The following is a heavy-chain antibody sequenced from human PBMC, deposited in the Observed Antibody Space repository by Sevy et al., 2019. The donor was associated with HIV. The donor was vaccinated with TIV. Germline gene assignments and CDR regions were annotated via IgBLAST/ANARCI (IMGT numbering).Heavy chain of an antibody. V-gene: IGHV4-61*01. D-gene: IGHD6-13*01. CDR2: ISYLGST. Sequence: SETLSLTCTVSGGSLSSGSYYWGWIRQPPGKGLEWIGYISYLGSTNYNPSLKSRVTISVDTSKNQLSLRLTSVTAADTAVYYCVRDRIAAAGGYFDNWGQRTLVTVSS. J-gene: IGHJ4*02. CDR3: VRDRIAAAGGYFDN. CDR1: GGSLSSGSYY.